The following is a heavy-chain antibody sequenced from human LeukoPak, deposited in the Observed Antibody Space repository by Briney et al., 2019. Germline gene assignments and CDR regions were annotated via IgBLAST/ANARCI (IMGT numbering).Heavy chain of an antibody. J-gene: IGHJ5*02. Sequence: SETLSLTCTVSGGSISSYYWSWIRQPPGKGLELIGYIYYSGSTNYNPSLKSRVTISVDTSKNQFSLKLSSVTAADTAVYYCARGHCSSTSCDSRLGWFDPWGQGTLVTVSS. CDR1: GGSISSYY. D-gene: IGHD2-2*01. V-gene: IGHV4-59*12. CDR2: IYYSGST. CDR3: ARGHCSSTSCDSRLGWFDP.